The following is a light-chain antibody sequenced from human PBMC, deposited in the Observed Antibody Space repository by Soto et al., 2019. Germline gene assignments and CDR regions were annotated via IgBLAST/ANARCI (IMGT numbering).Light chain of an antibody. Sequence: EFVLTQSPGTLSLSPGERATLSCRASQTVRNNYLAWYQQKPGQAPRLLIYDASGRATGIPDRFSGGGSGTDFTLTISRLEPEDFAVYYCQQFSSYQLTFGGGTKVDIK. V-gene: IGKV3-20*01. CDR1: QTVRNNY. CDR3: QQFSSYQLT. J-gene: IGKJ4*01. CDR2: DAS.